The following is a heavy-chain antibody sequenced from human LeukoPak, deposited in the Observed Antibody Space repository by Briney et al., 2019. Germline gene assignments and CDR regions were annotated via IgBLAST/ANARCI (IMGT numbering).Heavy chain of an antibody. Sequence: SETLSLTCAVSGGSISSSNWWSWVRQPPGKGLEWIGEIYHSGSTNYNPSLKSRVTISVDTSKNQFSLKLSSVTAADTAVYYCASSEAYDYVWGSYRYSQSMYYFDYWGQGTLVTVSS. V-gene: IGHV4-4*02. J-gene: IGHJ4*02. CDR2: IYHSGST. CDR1: GGSISSSNW. CDR3: ASSEAYDYVWGSYRYSQSMYYFDY. D-gene: IGHD3-16*02.